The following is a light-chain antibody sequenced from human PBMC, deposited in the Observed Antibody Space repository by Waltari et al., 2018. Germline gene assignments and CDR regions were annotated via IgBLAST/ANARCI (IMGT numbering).Light chain of an antibody. CDR2: DAS. J-gene: IGKJ1*01. Sequence: EIVLTQSPGTLSLSPGERATLSCRASQSVSRTLAWYQQKPGQAPRLLIYDASSRATGTPDRFSGSGSGTDFSLTISRLEPEDFAVYYCQKYDSLPATFGQGTKVEIK. CDR1: QSVSRT. CDR3: QKYDSLPAT. V-gene: IGKV3-20*01.